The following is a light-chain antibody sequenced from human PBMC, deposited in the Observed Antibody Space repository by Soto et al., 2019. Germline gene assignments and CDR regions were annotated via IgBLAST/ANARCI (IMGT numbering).Light chain of an antibody. J-gene: IGKJ4*01. V-gene: IGKV3-11*01. Sequence: EIVLTQSPATLSLSPGERATLSRRASQSVSSYLAWYQQKPGQAPRLLIYDASNRATGIPARFSGSGSGTDFTLTISSLEPEDFAVYYCQQRSNWQGLTFGGGTKVEIK. CDR3: QQRSNWQGLT. CDR1: QSVSSY. CDR2: DAS.